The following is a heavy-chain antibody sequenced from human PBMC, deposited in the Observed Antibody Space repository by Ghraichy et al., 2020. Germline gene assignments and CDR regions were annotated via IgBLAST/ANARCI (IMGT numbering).Heavy chain of an antibody. V-gene: IGHV1-18*01. Sequence: ASVKVSCKASGYTFTSYGISWVRQAPGQGLEWMGWISAYNGNTNYAQKLQGRVTMTTDTSTSTAYMELRSLRSDDTAVYYCASSRGYSGYGTYYYYGMDVWGQGTTVTVSS. CDR1: GYTFTSYG. CDR2: ISAYNGNT. D-gene: IGHD5-12*01. J-gene: IGHJ6*02. CDR3: ASSRGYSGYGTYYYYGMDV.